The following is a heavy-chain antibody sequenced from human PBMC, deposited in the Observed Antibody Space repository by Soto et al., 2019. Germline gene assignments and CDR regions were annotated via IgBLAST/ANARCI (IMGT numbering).Heavy chain of an antibody. V-gene: IGHV3-23*01. J-gene: IGHJ6*02. Sequence: GWSLRLSCVASGFIFIDFAMSWVRQTPGKGLEWVATISRSGDRTYYADSVRGRLIVSRDNSKDTLFLQLNSLRADDAALYYCARPFPDKTYYYSGMDVWGQGTTVTVSS. D-gene: IGHD2-21*01. CDR3: ARPFPDKTYYYSGMDV. CDR1: GFIFIDFA. CDR2: ISRSGDRT.